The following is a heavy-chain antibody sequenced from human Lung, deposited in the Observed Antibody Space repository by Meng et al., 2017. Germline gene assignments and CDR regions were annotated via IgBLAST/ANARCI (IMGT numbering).Heavy chain of an antibody. V-gene: IGHV3-30*06. D-gene: IGHD3-16*01. CDR1: GFTFSRFA. Sequence: GESLKISCVGSGFTFSRFAISWVRQAPGKGLEWVGVISYDGSQKYYADSVRGRLTISRDNSKNTLYLQIKSLRPEDTATYFCMSRDMREDYELFDHWGQGTRVTVSS. CDR2: ISYDGSQK. CDR3: MSRDMREDYELFDH. J-gene: IGHJ4*02.